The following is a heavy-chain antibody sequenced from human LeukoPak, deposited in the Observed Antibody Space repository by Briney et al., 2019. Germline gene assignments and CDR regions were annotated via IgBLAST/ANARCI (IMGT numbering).Heavy chain of an antibody. Sequence: SETLSLTCTVSGGSISSGGYYWSWIRQPPGKGLEWIGYIYHSGSTYYNPSLKSRVTISVDRPKSQFSLKLSSVTAADTAVYYCARVGYSGYDYYWGQGTLVTVSS. CDR2: IYHSGST. J-gene: IGHJ4*02. D-gene: IGHD5-12*01. CDR3: ARVGYSGYDYY. V-gene: IGHV4-30-2*01. CDR1: GGSISSGGYY.